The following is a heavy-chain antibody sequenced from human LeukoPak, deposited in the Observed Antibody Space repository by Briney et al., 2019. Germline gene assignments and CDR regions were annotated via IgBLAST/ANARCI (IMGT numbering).Heavy chain of an antibody. Sequence: ASVKVSCKASGYTFTDYYMHWVRQAPGQGLEWIGLISPNSGDTYYATKFQGRVTMTRDKSISTAYMELSRMRSDATAVYYCARDGTMSTRAPGGVPNYWGQGTLVTVSS. V-gene: IGHV1-2*02. J-gene: IGHJ4*02. CDR1: GYTFTDYY. D-gene: IGHD3-10*02. CDR3: ARDGTMSTRAPGGVPNY. CDR2: ISPNSGDT.